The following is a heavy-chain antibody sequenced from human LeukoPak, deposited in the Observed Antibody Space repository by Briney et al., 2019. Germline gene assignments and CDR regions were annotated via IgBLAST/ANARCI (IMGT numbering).Heavy chain of an antibody. J-gene: IGHJ4*02. CDR2: IRHDETKE. D-gene: IGHD6-6*01. Sequence: GGSLRLSCAASGFTFSSYSMDWVRQAPGKGLEWVAVIRHDETKEYYADSVQGRFTISRDTSKTTLYLQMNSLRAEDTAVYYCAKEYTPSSPLGELDSRGQGTLVTVSS. CDR3: AKEYTPSSPLGELDS. CDR1: GFTFSSYS. V-gene: IGHV3-33*06.